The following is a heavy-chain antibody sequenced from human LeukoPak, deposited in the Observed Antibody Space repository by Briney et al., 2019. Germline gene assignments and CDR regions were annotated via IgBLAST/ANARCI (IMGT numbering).Heavy chain of an antibody. Sequence: ASVKVSCKVSGYTLTEISMHWARQAPGKGLEWMGGFDPEDGETIYAQNFQGRVTMTEDTSTDTAYMELSSLRSEDTAMYYCATVAPYSSSWSTYDDYWGQGTLVTVSS. CDR1: GYTLTEIS. J-gene: IGHJ4*02. V-gene: IGHV1-24*01. D-gene: IGHD6-13*01. CDR3: ATVAPYSSSWSTYDDY. CDR2: FDPEDGET.